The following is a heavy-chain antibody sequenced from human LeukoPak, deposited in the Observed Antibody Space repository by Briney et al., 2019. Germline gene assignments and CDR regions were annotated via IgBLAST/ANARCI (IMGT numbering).Heavy chain of an antibody. CDR1: GGSISSHY. V-gene: IGHV4-59*11. D-gene: IGHD1-1*01. CDR3: ARDISETGTTLAFDI. Sequence: PSETLSLTCTVSGGSISSHYWSWIRQPPGKGLEWMGYIYYSGSTNYNPSLKSRVTISVDTSKNQFSLKLSSVTAADTAVYYCARDISETGTTLAFDIWGQGTMVTVSS. J-gene: IGHJ3*02. CDR2: IYYSGST.